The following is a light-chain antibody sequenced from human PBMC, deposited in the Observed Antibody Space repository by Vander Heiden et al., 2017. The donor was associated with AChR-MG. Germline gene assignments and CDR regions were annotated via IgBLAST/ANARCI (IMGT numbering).Light chain of an antibody. CDR1: SGINVATYR. Sequence: VLTQPSSLSASPGASASLTCTFRSGINVATYRIYWYQQKSGSPPQYLLRYKSDSDKQQGSGVPSRFSGSKDASANAGILLISGLQSEDEADYYCMIWHSSAWVFGGGTKLTVL. CDR3: MIWHSSAWV. V-gene: IGLV5-45*02. J-gene: IGLJ3*02. CDR2: YKSDSDK.